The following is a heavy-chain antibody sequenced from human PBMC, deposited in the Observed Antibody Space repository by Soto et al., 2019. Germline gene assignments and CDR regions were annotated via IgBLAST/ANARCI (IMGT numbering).Heavy chain of an antibody. J-gene: IGHJ4*02. Sequence: GGSLRLSCAASGFTFSSYAMHWVRQAPGKGLEWVAVISYDGSNKYYADSVKGRFTISRDNSKNALYLQMNSLRAEDTAVYYCARDRYFDYWGQGTLVTVSS. CDR2: ISYDGSNK. V-gene: IGHV3-30-3*01. CDR3: ARDRYFDY. CDR1: GFTFSSYA.